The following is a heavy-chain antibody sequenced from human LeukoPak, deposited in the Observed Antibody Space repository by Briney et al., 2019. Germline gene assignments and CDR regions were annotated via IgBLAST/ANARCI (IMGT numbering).Heavy chain of an antibody. J-gene: IGHJ5*02. V-gene: IGHV4-59*01. CDR1: GGSISSYY. CDR2: IYYSGST. D-gene: IGHD6-19*01. Sequence: PSETLSLTCTVSGGSISSYYWSWIRQPPGKGLEWIGYIYYSGSTNYNPSLKSRVTISVDTSKNQFSLKLSSVTAADTAVHYCARGTTISVAGSQFDPWGQGTLVTVSS. CDR3: ARGTTISVAGSQFDP.